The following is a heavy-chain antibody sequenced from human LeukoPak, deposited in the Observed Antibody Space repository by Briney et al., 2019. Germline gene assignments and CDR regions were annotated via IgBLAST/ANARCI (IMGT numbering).Heavy chain of an antibody. CDR1: GFTFSSYA. J-gene: IGHJ3*02. V-gene: IGHV3-7*01. CDR2: IKQDGSEK. CDR3: ARALQWLATDAFDI. D-gene: IGHD6-19*01. Sequence: GGSLRLSCAASGFTFSSYAMSWVRQAPGKGLEWVANIKQDGSEKYFVDSVKGRFTISRDNAKNSLYLQMNSLRVDDTAVYYCARALQWLATDAFDIWGQGTMVTVSS.